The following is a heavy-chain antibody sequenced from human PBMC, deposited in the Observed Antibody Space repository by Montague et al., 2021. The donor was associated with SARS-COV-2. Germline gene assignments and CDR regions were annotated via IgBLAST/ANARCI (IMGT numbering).Heavy chain of an antibody. CDR2: IYYSGST. Sequence: SETLSLTCTVSGGSISSYYWSWIRQPPGKGLEWIGYIYYSGSTNYNPSLKSRVTILVDMSKNQFSLKLSSVTAADTAVYYCARGMFMIYLYDLDYWGQGTPVTVSS. CDR1: GGSISSYY. D-gene: IGHD3-16*01. V-gene: IGHV4-59*01. CDR3: ARGMFMIYLYDLDY. J-gene: IGHJ4*02.